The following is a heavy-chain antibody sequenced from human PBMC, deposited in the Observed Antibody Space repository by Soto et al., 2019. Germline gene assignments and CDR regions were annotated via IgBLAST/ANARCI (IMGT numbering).Heavy chain of an antibody. CDR2: ISGSGGST. CDR3: AKGSGDFWSGYYVYYYGMDV. Sequence: GGSLRLSCAASGFTFSSYAMSWVRQAPGKGLEWVSAISGSGGSTYYADSVKGRFTISRDNSKNTLYLQMNSLRAEDTAVYYCAKGSGDFWSGYYVYYYGMDVWGQGTTVTVSS. V-gene: IGHV3-23*01. D-gene: IGHD3-3*01. CDR1: GFTFSSYA. J-gene: IGHJ6*02.